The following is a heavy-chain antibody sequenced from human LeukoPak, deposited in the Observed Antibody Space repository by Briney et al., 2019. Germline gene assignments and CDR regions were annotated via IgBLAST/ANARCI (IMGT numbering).Heavy chain of an antibody. Sequence: SETLSLTCTVSGGSISSGSYYWSWIRQPAGKGLEWIGRIYTSGSTNYNPSLKSRVTISVDTSKNQFSLKLSSVTAADTAVYYCARDGQWLDTFDYWGQGTLVTVSS. CDR3: ARDGQWLDTFDY. D-gene: IGHD6-19*01. J-gene: IGHJ4*02. V-gene: IGHV4-61*02. CDR2: IYTSGST. CDR1: GGSISSGSYY.